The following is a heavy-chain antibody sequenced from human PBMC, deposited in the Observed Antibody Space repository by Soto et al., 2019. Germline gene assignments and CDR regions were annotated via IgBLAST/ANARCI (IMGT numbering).Heavy chain of an antibody. D-gene: IGHD1-26*01. J-gene: IGHJ4*02. CDR3: ARGWETVGTTTPFAN. V-gene: IGHV1-69*06. Sequence: QVQLVQSGAEVKKPGSSVKVSCKASGGTFSNYAINWVRQAPGQGLEWMGGIIPLFGTPNYAQKFQGRVTFTAHKSTSTAYMELRSLRSDDTAVYYCARGWETVGTTTPFANWGQGTLVTVSS. CDR1: GGTFSNYA. CDR2: IIPLFGTP.